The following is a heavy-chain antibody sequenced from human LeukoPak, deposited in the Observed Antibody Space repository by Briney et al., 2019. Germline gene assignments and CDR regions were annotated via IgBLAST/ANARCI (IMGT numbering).Heavy chain of an antibody. CDR2: ISSSGSTI. J-gene: IGHJ4*02. CDR1: GFTFSDYY. D-gene: IGHD6-6*01. V-gene: IGHV3-11*01. CDR3: PRSRPRWDSSSSGAGYFDY. Sequence: GGSLRLSCAAAGFTFSDYYMSWIRQAPGKGLEWVSYISSSGSTIYYADSVKGRFTISRDNAKNSLYLQMNSLRAEDTAVYYCPRSRPRWDSSSSGAGYFDYWGQGTLVTVSS.